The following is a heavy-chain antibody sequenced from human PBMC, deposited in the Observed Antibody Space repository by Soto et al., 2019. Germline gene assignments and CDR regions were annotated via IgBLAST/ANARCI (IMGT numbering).Heavy chain of an antibody. Sequence: AGSLRLSCAASGFTFSSYGMHWVRQAPGKGLEWVAVIWYDGSNKYYADSVKGRFTISRDNSKNTLYLQMNSLRAEDTAVYYCARSDTAMANDYWGQGTLVTVSS. CDR2: IWYDGSNK. V-gene: IGHV3-33*01. D-gene: IGHD5-18*01. CDR3: ARSDTAMANDY. J-gene: IGHJ4*02. CDR1: GFTFSSYG.